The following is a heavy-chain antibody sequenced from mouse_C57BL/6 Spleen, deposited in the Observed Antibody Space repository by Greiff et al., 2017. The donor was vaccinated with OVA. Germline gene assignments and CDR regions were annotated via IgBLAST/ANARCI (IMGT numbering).Heavy chain of an antibody. CDR3: AMDYYGSSPPYAMDY. D-gene: IGHD1-1*01. CDR1: GYTFTSYW. V-gene: IGHV1-50*01. Sequence: VQLQQPGAELVKPGASVKLSCKASGYTFTSYWMQWVKQRPGQGLEWIGEIDPSDSYTNYNQKFKGKATLTVDTSSSTAYMQLSSLTSEDSAVYYCAMDYYGSSPPYAMDYWGQGTSVTVSS. CDR2: IDPSDSYT. J-gene: IGHJ4*01.